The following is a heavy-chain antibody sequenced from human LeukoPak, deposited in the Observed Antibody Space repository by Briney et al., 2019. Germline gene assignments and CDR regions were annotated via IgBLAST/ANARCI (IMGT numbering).Heavy chain of an antibody. Sequence: GGSLRLSCAASGFTFYTYSMNWVRQAPGKGLEWVSSISSSGTYTYYADSVKGRFTISRDNAKNSLYLQMSSLTAEDTALYYCARERAYRMGDAFDIWGQGTMVTVSS. V-gene: IGHV3-21*01. CDR3: ARERAYRMGDAFDI. J-gene: IGHJ3*02. CDR1: GFTFYTYS. D-gene: IGHD1-26*01. CDR2: ISSSGTYT.